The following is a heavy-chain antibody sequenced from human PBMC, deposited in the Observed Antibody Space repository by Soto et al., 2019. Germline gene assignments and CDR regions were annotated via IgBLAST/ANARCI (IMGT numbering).Heavy chain of an antibody. CDR2: IYYSGNT. J-gene: IGHJ5*02. V-gene: IGHV4-61*08. CDR1: GGSVSSGDYY. D-gene: IGHD5-18*01. CDR3: ARIPVDTSMIYWLDP. Sequence: PSETLSLTCTVSGGSVSSGDYYWSWIRQPPWKGLEWIGYIYYSGNTNYNPSLKSRVIISVDTSKNLFSLKLTSVTAADTAVYYCARIPVDTSMIYWLDPWGQGXLVTVSS.